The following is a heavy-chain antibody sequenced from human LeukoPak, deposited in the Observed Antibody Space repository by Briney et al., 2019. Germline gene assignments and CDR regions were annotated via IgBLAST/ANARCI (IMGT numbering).Heavy chain of an antibody. CDR2: IYTSGST. V-gene: IGHV4-61*02. CDR3: AREDYYNSGGYYLDY. CDR1: GGSISSGNHY. D-gene: IGHD3-22*01. J-gene: IGHJ4*02. Sequence: SETLSLTCTVSGGSISSGNHYWSWIRQPAGKGLEWIGRIYTSGSTNYNPSLKSRVIISLDTSKNQFSLKLSSVTAADTAVYFCAREDYYNSGGYYLDYWGQGTLVTVSS.